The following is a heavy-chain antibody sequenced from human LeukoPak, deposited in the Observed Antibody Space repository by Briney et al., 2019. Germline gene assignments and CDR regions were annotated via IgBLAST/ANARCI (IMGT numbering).Heavy chain of an antibody. J-gene: IGHJ4*02. Sequence: TGGSLRLSCAASGFTFSSYEMNWVRQAPGKGLEWVSYISSGGSVIYYADSVKGRFTISRDNAKNSLYLQMNSLRDGDTAVYYCARGYNYGYYFDSWGQGTLVTVSS. CDR3: ARGYNYGYYFDS. D-gene: IGHD5-18*01. V-gene: IGHV3-48*03. CDR2: ISSGGSVI. CDR1: GFTFSSYE.